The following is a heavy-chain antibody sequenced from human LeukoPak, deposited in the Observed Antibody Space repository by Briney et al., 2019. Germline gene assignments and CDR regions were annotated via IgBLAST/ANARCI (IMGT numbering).Heavy chain of an antibody. D-gene: IGHD2-2*01. V-gene: IGHV3-48*02. CDR3: ARDLSYCSSTSCYGHYYYYGMDV. CDR1: GFTFSSYS. CDR2: ISSSSSTI. Sequence: PGGSLRLSCAASGFTFSSYSMNWVRQAPGKGLEWVSYISSSSSTIYCADSVKGRFTISRDNAKNSLYLQMNSLRDEDTAVYYCARDLSYCSSTSCYGHYYYYGMDVWGQGTTVTVSS. J-gene: IGHJ6*02.